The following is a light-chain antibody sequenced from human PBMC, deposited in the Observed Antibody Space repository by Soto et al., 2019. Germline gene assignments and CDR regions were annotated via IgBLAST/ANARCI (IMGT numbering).Light chain of an antibody. Sequence: VVMTQSPATLSVSPWERATLSCRASQSISNNLAWYQQKPGQAPRLLIFGASTRATGVPARFSGSGSGTEFILTISSLQSEDFATFYCQHFNNWPPELTFGGGTKVDIK. CDR2: GAS. J-gene: IGKJ4*01. CDR3: QHFNNWPPELT. CDR1: QSISNN. V-gene: IGKV3-15*01.